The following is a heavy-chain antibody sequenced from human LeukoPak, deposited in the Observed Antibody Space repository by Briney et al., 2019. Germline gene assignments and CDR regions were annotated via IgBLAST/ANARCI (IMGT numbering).Heavy chain of an antibody. CDR1: GYTFTSYG. V-gene: IGHV1-18*01. J-gene: IGHJ4*02. D-gene: IGHD2-2*01. CDR2: ISAYNGNT. Sequence: ASVKVSCKASGYTFTSYGISWVRQAPGQGLEWMGWISAYNGNTNYAQKLQGRVTMTTDTSTSTAYMELRSLRSDDTAVYYCARDRAGRGLGYCSSTSCFFDYWGQGTLVTVSS. CDR3: ARDRAGRGLGYCSSTSCFFDY.